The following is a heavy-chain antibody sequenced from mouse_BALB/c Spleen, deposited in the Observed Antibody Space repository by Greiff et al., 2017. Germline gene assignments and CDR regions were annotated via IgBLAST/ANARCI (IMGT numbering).Heavy chain of an antibody. V-gene: IGHV5-4*02. CDR3: ARAYYDYDYYAMDY. CDR2: ISDGGSYT. D-gene: IGHD2-4*01. Sequence: EVHLVESGGGLVKPGGSLKLSCAASGFTFSDYYMYWVRQTPEKRLEWVATISDGGSYTYYPDSVKGRFTISRDNAKNNLYLQMSSLKSEDTAMYYCARAYYDYDYYAMDYWGQGTSVTVSS. CDR1: GFTFSDYY. J-gene: IGHJ4*01.